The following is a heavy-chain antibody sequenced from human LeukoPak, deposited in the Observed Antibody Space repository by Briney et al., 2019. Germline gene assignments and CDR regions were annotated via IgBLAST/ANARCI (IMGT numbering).Heavy chain of an antibody. Sequence: SVKVSCKASGGTFSSYAISWVRQAPGQGLEWMGRIIPILGIANYAQKFQGRVTITADKSTSTAYMELSSLRSEDTAVYYCARDGDYNDFWSGSAFDYWGQGTLVTVSS. J-gene: IGHJ4*02. D-gene: IGHD3-3*01. CDR1: GGTFSSYA. CDR2: IIPILGIA. CDR3: ARDGDYNDFWSGSAFDY. V-gene: IGHV1-69*04.